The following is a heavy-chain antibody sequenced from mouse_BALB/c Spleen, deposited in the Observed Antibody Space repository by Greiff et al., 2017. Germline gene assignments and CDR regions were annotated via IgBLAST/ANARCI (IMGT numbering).Heavy chain of an antibody. Sequence: EVQLQQSGPELVKPGASVKISCKASGYSFTGYYMHWVKQSHVKSLEWIGRINPYNGATSYNQNFKDKASLTVDKSSSTAYMELHSLTSEDSAVYYCARGEKDYGSTYYYAMDYWGQGTSVTVSS. CDR2: INPYNGAT. CDR1: GYSFTGYY. D-gene: IGHD1-1*01. V-gene: IGHV1-26*01. CDR3: ARGEKDYGSTYYYAMDY. J-gene: IGHJ4*01.